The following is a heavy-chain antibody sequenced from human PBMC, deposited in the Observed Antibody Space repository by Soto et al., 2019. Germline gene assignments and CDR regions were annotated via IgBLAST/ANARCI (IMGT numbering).Heavy chain of an antibody. CDR2: IYHSGST. Sequence: PSETLSLTCAVSGYSISSGYYWGWIRQPLGKGLEWIGSIYHSGSTYYNPSLKSRVTISVDTSKNQFSLKLSSVTAADTAVYYCARNLADDYYDSSGYIPLGFGTWGQGTLVTVS. D-gene: IGHD3-22*01. CDR1: GYSISSGYY. CDR3: ARNLADDYYDSSGYIPLGFGT. J-gene: IGHJ4*02. V-gene: IGHV4-38-2*01.